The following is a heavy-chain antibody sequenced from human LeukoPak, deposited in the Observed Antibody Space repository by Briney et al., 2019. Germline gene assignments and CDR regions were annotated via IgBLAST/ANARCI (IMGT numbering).Heavy chain of an antibody. J-gene: IGHJ4*02. Sequence: GASVKVSCKASGYTFTSYYMHWVRQAPGQGLEWMGIINPSGGSTSYAQKFQGRVTMTRDMSTSTVYMELSSLRSEDTAVYYCARVPRAGYYYDSSGYYDYWGQGTLVTVSS. D-gene: IGHD3-22*01. V-gene: IGHV1-46*01. CDR1: GYTFTSYY. CDR3: ARVPRAGYYYDSSGYYDY. CDR2: INPSGGST.